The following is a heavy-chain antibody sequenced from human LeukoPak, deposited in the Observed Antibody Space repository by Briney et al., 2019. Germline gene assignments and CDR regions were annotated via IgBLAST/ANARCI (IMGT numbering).Heavy chain of an antibody. CDR2: ISSSGSTI. CDR3: ARGADSGYSSDN. D-gene: IGHD3-9*01. V-gene: IGHV3-48*03. CDR1: GFTFSSYE. J-gene: IGHJ4*02. Sequence: GGSLRLSCAASGFTFSSYEMNWVRQAPGKGLEWVSYISSSGSTIYYADSVKGRFTISRDNAKNTLYLQMNSLRAEDTAVYYCARGADSGYSSDNWGQGTLVTVSS.